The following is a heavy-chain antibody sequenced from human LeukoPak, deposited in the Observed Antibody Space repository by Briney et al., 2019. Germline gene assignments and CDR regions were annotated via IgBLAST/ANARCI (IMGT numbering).Heavy chain of an antibody. CDR1: GGSISTYY. D-gene: IGHD3-10*01. V-gene: IGHV4-4*09. CDR2: IYTTGKT. J-gene: IGHJ4*02. Sequence: PSETLSLTCTVSGGSISTYYWTWIRQSPGKGLEWTGYIYTTGKTKYNPSLKSRITISVDTSKNQFSLKLNSVTAADTAVYYCARQEARAFDYWGQGTLVTVSS. CDR3: ARQEARAFDY.